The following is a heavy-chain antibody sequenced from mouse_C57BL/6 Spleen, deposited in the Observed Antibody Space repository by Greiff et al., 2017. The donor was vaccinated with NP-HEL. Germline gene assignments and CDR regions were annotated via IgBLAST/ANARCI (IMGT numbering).Heavy chain of an antibody. CDR3: ARRAFTTVDPFAY. J-gene: IGHJ3*01. Sequence: QVQLKESGAELVKPGASVKLSCKASGYTFTSYWMQWVKQRPGQGLEWIGEIDPSDSYTNYNQKFKGKATLTVDTSSSTAYMQLSSLTSEDSAVYYCARRAFTTVDPFAYWGQGTLVTVSA. D-gene: IGHD1-1*01. CDR2: IDPSDSYT. V-gene: IGHV1-50*01. CDR1: GYTFTSYW.